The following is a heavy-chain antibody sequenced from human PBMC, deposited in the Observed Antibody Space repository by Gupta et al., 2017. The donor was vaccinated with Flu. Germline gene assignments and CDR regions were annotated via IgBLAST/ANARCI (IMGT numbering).Heavy chain of an antibody. V-gene: IGHV1-18*01. J-gene: IGHJ5*02. D-gene: IGHD6-19*01. Sequence: QVQLMQSGAEVKKPGASVKVSCTGSGYTFVTYGITWVRQDPGKGPEWMGWISTYNGDTEYAQKFQGRVTMTTDTSTSTAYMELRSLTSDDTGVYYCAILPFSQRLVIDAWGQGTLVTVSS. CDR2: ISTYNGDT. CDR3: AILPFSQRLVIDA. CDR1: GYTFVTYG.